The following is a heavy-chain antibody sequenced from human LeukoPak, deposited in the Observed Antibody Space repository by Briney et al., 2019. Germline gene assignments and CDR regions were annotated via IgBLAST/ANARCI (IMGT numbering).Heavy chain of an antibody. V-gene: IGHV3-53*01. CDR3: ARGPLAYCSGDCYPLGY. CDR2: IYSGGST. D-gene: IGHD2-21*02. CDR1: GFTVSSNY. J-gene: IGHJ4*02. Sequence: GGSLRLSCAASGFTVSSNYMSWVRQAPGKGLEGGSVIYSGGSTDYADSVKGRFTISRDNSKNPLYLQMNSLRAEDTAVYYCARGPLAYCSGDCYPLGYWGQGTLVTVSS.